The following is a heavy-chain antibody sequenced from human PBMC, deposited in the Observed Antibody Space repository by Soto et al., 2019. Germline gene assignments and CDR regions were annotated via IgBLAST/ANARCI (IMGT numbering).Heavy chain of an antibody. CDR3: LRGGHDRSYYYYGMDV. CDR2: INPNSGGT. J-gene: IGHJ6*02. D-gene: IGHD3-10*01. Sequence: QVQLVQSGAEVKKPGASVKVSCKASGYTFTGYYMHWVRQAPGQGLEWMGWINPNSGGTNYAQKFQGRVTMTRDTSISTAYMELSRLRSGDTAVYYCLRGGHDRSYYYYGMDVWGQGTTVTVSS. CDR1: GYTFTGYY. V-gene: IGHV1-2*02.